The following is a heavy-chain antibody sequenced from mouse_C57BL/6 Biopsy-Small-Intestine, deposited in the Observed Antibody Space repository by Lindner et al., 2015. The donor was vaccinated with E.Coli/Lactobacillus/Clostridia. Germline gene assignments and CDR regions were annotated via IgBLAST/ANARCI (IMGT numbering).Heavy chain of an antibody. Sequence: VQLQESGAELARPGASVKLSCKASGYTFTSYGISWVKQRTGQGLEWIGEIYPRSGNTYYNEKFKGKATLTADKSSSTAYMELRSLTSEDSAVYFCARFLSMITTSLYAMDYWGQGTSVTVSS. CDR3: ARFLSMITTSLYAMDY. V-gene: IGHV1-81*01. J-gene: IGHJ4*01. CDR2: IYPRSGNT. D-gene: IGHD2-4*01. CDR1: GYTFTSYG.